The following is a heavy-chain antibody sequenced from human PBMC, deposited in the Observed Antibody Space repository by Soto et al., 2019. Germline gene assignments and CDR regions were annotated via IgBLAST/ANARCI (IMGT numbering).Heavy chain of an antibody. Sequence: SETLSLTCTVSGGSISSYYWSWIRQPPGKGLEWIGYIYYSGSTNYNPSLKSRVTISVDTSKNQFSLKLSSVTAADTAVYYCASSTVTTTALFDYWGQGTLVTVSS. CDR2: IYYSGST. J-gene: IGHJ4*02. V-gene: IGHV4-59*01. D-gene: IGHD4-4*01. CDR3: ASSTVTTTALFDY. CDR1: GGSISSYY.